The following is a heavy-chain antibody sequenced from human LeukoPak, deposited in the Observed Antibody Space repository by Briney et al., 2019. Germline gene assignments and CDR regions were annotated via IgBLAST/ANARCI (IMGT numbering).Heavy chain of an antibody. CDR1: GFTFSSYS. CDR3: ARDEGWSGGSPFDY. D-gene: IGHD2-15*01. CDR2: ISSSSSYI. J-gene: IGHJ4*02. V-gene: IGHV3-21*01. Sequence: GGSLRLSCAASGFTFSSYSINWGRQAPGKGLEWVSSISSSSSYIYYADSVKGRFTISRDNAKNSLYLQMNSLRAEDTAVYYCARDEGWSGGSPFDYWGQGTLVTVSS.